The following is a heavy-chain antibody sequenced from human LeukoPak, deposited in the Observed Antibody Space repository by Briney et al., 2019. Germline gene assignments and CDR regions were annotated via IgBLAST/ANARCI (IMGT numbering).Heavy chain of an antibody. D-gene: IGHD6-19*01. CDR3: ARAPDLYSSGGDV. V-gene: IGHV3-30*04. J-gene: IGHJ6*02. CDR2: ISYDGSNK. Sequence: GGSLRLSCAASGFTFSSYAMHWARQAPGKGLEWVAVISYDGSNKYYADSVKGRFTISRDNSKNTLYLQMNSLRAEDTAVYYCARAPDLYSSGGDVWGQGTTVTVSS. CDR1: GFTFSSYA.